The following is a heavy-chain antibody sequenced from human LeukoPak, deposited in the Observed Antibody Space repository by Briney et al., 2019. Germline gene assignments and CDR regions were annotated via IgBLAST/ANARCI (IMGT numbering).Heavy chain of an antibody. Sequence: ASVKVSCKASGYTFTSYDINWVRQATGQGLEWMGWISGYNGDTKYAQKLQGRVTMTADTSTSTAYMELRSLRSDDTAVYYCARDGGPYYDLLTGYYNLDYFDYWGQGTLVTVSS. CDR2: ISGYNGDT. CDR3: ARDGGPYYDLLTGYYNLDYFDY. V-gene: IGHV1-18*01. CDR1: GYTFTSYD. D-gene: IGHD3-9*01. J-gene: IGHJ4*02.